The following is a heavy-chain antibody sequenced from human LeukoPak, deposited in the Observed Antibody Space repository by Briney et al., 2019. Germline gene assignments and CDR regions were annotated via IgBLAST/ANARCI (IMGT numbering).Heavy chain of an antibody. D-gene: IGHD1-26*01. CDR2: ISGSGGST. CDR1: GFTFSSYS. Sequence: GGSLRLSCAASGFTFSSYSLNWVRQAPGKGLEWVSGISGSGGSTYYADSVKGRFTISRDNSKNTLYLQMNSLTDEDTAVYYCAKKWGVGTTTLDYFDYWGQGTLVTVSS. V-gene: IGHV3-23*01. J-gene: IGHJ4*02. CDR3: AKKWGVGTTTLDYFDY.